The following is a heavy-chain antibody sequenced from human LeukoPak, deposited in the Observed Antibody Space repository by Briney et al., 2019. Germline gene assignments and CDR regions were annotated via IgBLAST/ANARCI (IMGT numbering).Heavy chain of an antibody. J-gene: IGHJ4*02. D-gene: IGHD5-18*01. CDR3: AKNLDTSMNGPPFDY. CDR1: GFTFSSYA. CDR2: LSAGADAT. V-gene: IGHV3-23*01. Sequence: QSGGSLRLSCAASGFTFSSYAMSWVRQAPGKGLQWASALSAGADATYYADSVKGRFTISRDNSRNTLYLQMKSLRAEDTAVYYCAKNLDTSMNGPPFDYWGQGTLVTVSS.